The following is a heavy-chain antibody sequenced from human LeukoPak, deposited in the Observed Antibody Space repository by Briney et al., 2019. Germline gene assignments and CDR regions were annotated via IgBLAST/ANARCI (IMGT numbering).Heavy chain of an antibody. Sequence: GASVKVSCKASGGTFSSYAISWVRQAPGQGLEWMGRIIPILGIANYAQKFQGRVTITADKSTSTAYMELSSLRSEDTAVYYCAREYSGYEIDYWGQGTLVTVSS. CDR2: IIPILGIA. CDR1: GGTFSSYA. J-gene: IGHJ4*02. CDR3: AREYSGYEIDY. D-gene: IGHD5-12*01. V-gene: IGHV1-69*04.